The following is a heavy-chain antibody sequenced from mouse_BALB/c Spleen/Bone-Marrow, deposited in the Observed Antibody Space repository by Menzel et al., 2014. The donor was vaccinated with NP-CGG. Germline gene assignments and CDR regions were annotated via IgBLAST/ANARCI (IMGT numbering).Heavy chain of an antibody. CDR3: ARDY. J-gene: IGHJ2*01. V-gene: IGHV1-7*01. Sequence: QVQLQQPGPELAKPGASVKMSCKASGYTFTDTWIHWIKQGPGQGLEWIGYINPSTGYAEYNQNFKDKATLTVDKSSSTAYMQLSSLTSEDSAVYYCARDYWGQGTTLTVSS. CDR2: INPSTGYA. CDR1: GYTFTDTW.